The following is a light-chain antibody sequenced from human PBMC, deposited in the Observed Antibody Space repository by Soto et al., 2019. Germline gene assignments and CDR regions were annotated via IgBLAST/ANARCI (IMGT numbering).Light chain of an antibody. V-gene: IGKV1-5*03. J-gene: IGKJ1*01. Sequence: DIQLTQSPSTLSASVGDRVTITCRASQSVNTWLAWFQQKPGKAPKLLIYKASTLESGVPSRFNGSGSGTEFTLTITSLLPDDFATYYCQQYDGYSKSFGQGTKWDI. CDR3: QQYDGYSKS. CDR2: KAS. CDR1: QSVNTW.